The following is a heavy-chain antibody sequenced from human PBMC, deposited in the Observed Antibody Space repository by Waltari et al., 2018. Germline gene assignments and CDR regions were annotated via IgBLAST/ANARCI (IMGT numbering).Heavy chain of an antibody. Sequence: QVQLQESGPGLVRPAETLSLTCTVSGASVSDYYWNWIRLPPGKGLAWIGTIYDSGATYYNPSLKSRLTMLMDTSKNQFSLILESVTAADRGLYYCTRGLFGRSWTPYYWGQGTLVTVSS. D-gene: IGHD3-10*01. CDR2: IYDSGAT. CDR1: GASVSDYY. CDR3: TRGLFGRSWTPYY. J-gene: IGHJ4*02. V-gene: IGHV4-59*02.